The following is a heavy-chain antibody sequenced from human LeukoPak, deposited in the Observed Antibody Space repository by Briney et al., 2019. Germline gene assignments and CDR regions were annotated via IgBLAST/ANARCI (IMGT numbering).Heavy chain of an antibody. V-gene: IGHV4-59*11. J-gene: IGHJ6*02. CDR2: IYYSGST. D-gene: IGHD5-24*01. CDR1: GVSITHY. Sequence: SETLSLTCTVSGVSITHYWGWIRQPPGKGLEWIGYIYYSGSTNYNPSLKSRVTISVDTSKNQFSLKLSSVTAADTAVYYCAAMGGDGPHYYYYYGMDVWGQGTTVTVSS. CDR3: AAMGGDGPHYYYYYGMDV.